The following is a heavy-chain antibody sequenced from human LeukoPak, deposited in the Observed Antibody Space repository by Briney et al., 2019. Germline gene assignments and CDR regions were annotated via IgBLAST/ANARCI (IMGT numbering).Heavy chain of an antibody. J-gene: IGHJ5*02. Sequence: ASVKVSCKSSGYTFTSYGISWVRQAPGQGLEWMGWISAYNGNTHYAQKLQGRVTMTTDTSTSTAYMELRSLRSDDTAVYYCARDLNGNVIPAAINWFDPCGQGTLVTVSS. CDR1: GYTFTSYG. CDR2: ISAYNGNT. D-gene: IGHD2-2*02. CDR3: ARDLNGNVIPAAINWFDP. V-gene: IGHV1-18*01.